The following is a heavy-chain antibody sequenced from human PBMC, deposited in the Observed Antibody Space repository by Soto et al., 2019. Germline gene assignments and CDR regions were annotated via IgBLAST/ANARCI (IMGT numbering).Heavy chain of an antibody. V-gene: IGHV3-23*01. J-gene: IGHJ3*02. CDR2: IRDSGDST. CDR1: GFIFGNYM. D-gene: IGHD2-15*01. Sequence: EVQLLESGGGLVQPGESLRLSCAVSGFIFGNYMMTWVRQAPGKGLEWVSTIRDSGDSTYYADSVKGRFTISRDNFKNTLYFLMYSLGAEVTAVYYCATYVYCSGCSCHYDSFDIWGQGAMVTVSS. CDR3: ATYVYCSGCSCHYDSFDI.